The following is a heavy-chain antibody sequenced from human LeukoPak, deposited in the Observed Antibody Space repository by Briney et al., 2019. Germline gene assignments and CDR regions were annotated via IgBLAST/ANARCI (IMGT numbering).Heavy chain of an antibody. D-gene: IGHD2-15*01. CDR2: INPNSGGT. CDR3: ARDLVPPGCSGGSCAGVLFDY. Sequence: EASVKVSCKASGYTFTSYYMHWVRQAPGQGLEWMGWINPNSGGTSYAQKFQGRVTMTRDTYISTSYMELSRLRSDDTAVYYCARDLVPPGCSGGSCAGVLFDYWGQGTLVTVAA. CDR1: GYTFTSYY. V-gene: IGHV1-2*02. J-gene: IGHJ4*02.